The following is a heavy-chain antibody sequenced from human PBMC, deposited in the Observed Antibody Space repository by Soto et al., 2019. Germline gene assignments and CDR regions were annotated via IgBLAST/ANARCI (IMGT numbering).Heavy chain of an antibody. CDR1: GGSISSYY. V-gene: IGHV4-59*01. Sequence: QVQLQESGPRLVKPSETLSLTCIVSGGSISSYYWSWIRQPPGKGLEWIGSIYYSGSTNYKHSLTPRVTTPLATSTTPFSLTLLSLTPAATSASYCPPPVFPATAPSDSWGQGTLVTVSS. D-gene: IGHD2-21*02. CDR2: IYYSGST. J-gene: IGHJ5*01. CDR3: PPPVFPATAPSDS.